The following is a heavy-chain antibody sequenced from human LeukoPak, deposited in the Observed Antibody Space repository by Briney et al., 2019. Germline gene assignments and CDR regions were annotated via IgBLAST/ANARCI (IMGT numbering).Heavy chain of an antibody. CDR3: ARHGPVFAPHISGWDRLDP. D-gene: IGHD6-19*01. CDR2: VYYSGST. Sequence: SETLSLTCTVSGGSISSSNYYWDWIRQPPGKGLAWIGSVYYSGSTYYNSSLKSRVTISVDTSKNQFSLKVNSVTAADAAVYYCARHGPVFAPHISGWDRLDPWGQETLVTVSS. CDR1: GGSISSSNYY. V-gene: IGHV4-39*01. J-gene: IGHJ5*02.